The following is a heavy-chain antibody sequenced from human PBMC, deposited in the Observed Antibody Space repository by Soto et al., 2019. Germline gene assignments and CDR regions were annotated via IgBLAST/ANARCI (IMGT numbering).Heavy chain of an antibody. CDR1: GFTFSSYS. Sequence: GGSLRLSCAASGFTFSSYSMNWVRQAPGKGLEWVSSISSSSSYIYYADSVKGRFTISRDNAKNSLYLQMNSLRAEDTAVYYCARDYYGSGSYYNDPFGYYYYGMDVWGQGTTVTVSS. D-gene: IGHD3-10*01. V-gene: IGHV3-21*01. CDR2: ISSSSSYI. CDR3: ARDYYGSGSYYNDPFGYYYYGMDV. J-gene: IGHJ6*02.